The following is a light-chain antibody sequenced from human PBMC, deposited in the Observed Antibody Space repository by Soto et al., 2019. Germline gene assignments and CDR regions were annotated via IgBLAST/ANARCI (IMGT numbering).Light chain of an antibody. CDR2: EVS. V-gene: IGLV2-8*01. CDR1: SSDVGGYKY. CDR3: ASYAARNNWV. J-gene: IGLJ3*02. Sequence: QSALTQPPSASGSPGQSVTISCTGTSSDVGGYKYVSWYQQHPGKGPKLMIYEVSKRPSGVPDRFSGSKSGNTASLTVSGLQAEDEADYYCASYAARNNWVFGGGTKLTVL.